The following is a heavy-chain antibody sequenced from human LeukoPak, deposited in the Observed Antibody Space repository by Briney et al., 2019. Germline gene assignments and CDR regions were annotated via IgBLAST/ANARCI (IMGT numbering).Heavy chain of an antibody. D-gene: IGHD6-19*01. V-gene: IGHV3-48*01. CDR1: GFTFSSYS. CDR2: ISSSSSTI. J-gene: IGHJ4*02. CDR3: ACGWYGAGNFDY. Sequence: GGSLRLSCAASGFTFSSYSMNWVRQAPGKGLEWVSYISSSSSTIYYADSVKGRFTISRDNAKDSLYLQMNSLRAEDMAVYYCACGWYGAGNFDYWGQGTLVRVSS.